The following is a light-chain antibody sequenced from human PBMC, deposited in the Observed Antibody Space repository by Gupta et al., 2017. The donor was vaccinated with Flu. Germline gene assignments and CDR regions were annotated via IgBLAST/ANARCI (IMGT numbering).Light chain of an antibody. V-gene: IGKV1-39*01. Sequence: PSSLSASVGDRVTITCRPSQSISSYVNGYQQKPGKAPKLRIYTASTLQSGVPSRGSGSGSGTDFTLTIRSLQPEDFATYDCQKSYSIADTFGQGSQLEIK. CDR1: QSISSY. CDR3: QKSYSIADT. J-gene: IGKJ5*01. CDR2: TAS.